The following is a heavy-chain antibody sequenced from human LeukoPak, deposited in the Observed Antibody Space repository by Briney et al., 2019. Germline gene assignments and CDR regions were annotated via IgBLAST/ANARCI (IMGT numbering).Heavy chain of an antibody. CDR3: ARDTGDYLDY. CDR1: GGSSSSYY. Sequence: SETLSLTCTVSGGSSSSYYWSWIRQPPGKGLEWTGYIYYSGSTNYNPSLKGRATISVDTSRNQFSLKLSSVTAADTAVYYCARDTGDYLDYWGQGTLVTVSS. J-gene: IGHJ4*02. V-gene: IGHV4-59*01. D-gene: IGHD1-14*01. CDR2: IYYSGST.